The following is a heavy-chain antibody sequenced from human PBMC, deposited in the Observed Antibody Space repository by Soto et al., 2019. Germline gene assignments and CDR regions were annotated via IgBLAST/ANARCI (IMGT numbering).Heavy chain of an antibody. Sequence: SETLSLTCAVSGGSITTRGFSWNWIRQSPGKGLEWIGCIYPSGTIFYHPSLNSRVTISLDMSTNQFSLRLNSVTAADTAVYYCATYGAFAKYYFDYWGRGALVTVSS. D-gene: IGHD2-8*01. V-gene: IGHV4-30-2*06. CDR1: GGSITTRGFS. CDR3: ATYGAFAKYYFDY. J-gene: IGHJ4*02. CDR2: IYPSGTI.